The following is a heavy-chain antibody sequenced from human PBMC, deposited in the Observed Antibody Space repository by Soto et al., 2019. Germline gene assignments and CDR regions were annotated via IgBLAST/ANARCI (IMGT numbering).Heavy chain of an antibody. V-gene: IGHV4-59*11. D-gene: IGHD2-21*01. J-gene: IGHJ3*01. CDR1: GGSLTDHY. Sequence: QVQLQESGPGLVKPSETLSLTCTVAGGSLTDHYWNWFRQSPGKGLHWIGYVYYSGGTNYNPSLKSRVAMSVDTSKNQFSLNLRSVNAVDTVVYYCARGNDWKSSTFDLWGQWTMVSVSS. CDR3: ARGNDWKSSTFDL. CDR2: VYYSGGT.